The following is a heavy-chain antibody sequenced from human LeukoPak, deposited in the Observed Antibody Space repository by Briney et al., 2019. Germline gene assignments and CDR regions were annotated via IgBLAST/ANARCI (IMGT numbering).Heavy chain of an antibody. Sequence: GGSLRLCCAASGFTFSSYAMSWVRQAPGKGLEWVSVISGSDGSTYYADSVKGRFTISRDNSKNTLYLQMNSLRAEDTAVYYCAKDKKYYDSSGSPYYYYGMDVWGQGTTVTVTS. CDR3: AKDKKYYDSSGSPYYYYGMDV. V-gene: IGHV3-23*01. CDR2: ISGSDGST. J-gene: IGHJ6*02. CDR1: GFTFSSYA. D-gene: IGHD3-22*01.